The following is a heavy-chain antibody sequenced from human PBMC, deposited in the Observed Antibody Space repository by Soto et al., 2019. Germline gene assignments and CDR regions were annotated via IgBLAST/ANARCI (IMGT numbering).Heavy chain of an antibody. CDR3: AGRRDLSPHMDV. J-gene: IGHJ6*03. V-gene: IGHV4-31*03. D-gene: IGHD3-3*02. Sequence: SETLSLTCTVSGGSISSGGYYWSWIRQHPGKGLEWIGYIYYSGSTYYNPSLKSGVTVSVDTSKNQFSLKLSSVTAADTAVYYCAGRRDLSPHMDVWGKGTTVTVSS. CDR2: IYYSGST. CDR1: GGSISSGGYY.